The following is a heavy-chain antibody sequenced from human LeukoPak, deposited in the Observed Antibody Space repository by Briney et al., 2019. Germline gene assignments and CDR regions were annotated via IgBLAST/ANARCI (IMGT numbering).Heavy chain of an antibody. CDR3: AKHYDSSGYYYDY. D-gene: IGHD3-22*01. CDR1: GFTFSTYA. V-gene: IGHV3-23*01. J-gene: IGHJ4*02. CDR2: IVGGGDAT. Sequence: GGSLRLSCAASGFTFSTYAMSWVRQAPGKGLEWVSAIVGGGDATHYADSIWGRFTISRDNSKNTLYLQMNSLRAEDTALYYCAKHYDSSGYYYDYWGQGTLVTVSS.